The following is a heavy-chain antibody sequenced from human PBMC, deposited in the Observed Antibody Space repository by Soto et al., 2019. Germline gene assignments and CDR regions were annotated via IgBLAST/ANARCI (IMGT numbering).Heavy chain of an antibody. D-gene: IGHD3-10*01. Sequence: SETLSLTCTVSGGSISSYYWSCIRQPAGKGLEWIGRIYTSGSTNYNPSLKSRVTMSVDTSKNQFSLKLSSVTAADTAVYYCARDPLRRGYNWFDPWGQGTLVT. CDR1: GGSISSYY. J-gene: IGHJ5*02. CDR2: IYTSGST. CDR3: ARDPLRRGYNWFDP. V-gene: IGHV4-4*07.